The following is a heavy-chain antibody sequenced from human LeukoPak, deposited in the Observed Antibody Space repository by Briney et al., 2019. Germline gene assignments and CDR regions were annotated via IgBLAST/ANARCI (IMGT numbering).Heavy chain of an antibody. Sequence: SVKVSCKASGGTFSSYAISWVRQAPGQGLEWMGGIIPIFGTANYAQKFQGRVTITADESTSTAYMELSSLRSEDTAVYYSASRTDSGYDLALDYWGQGTLVTVSS. V-gene: IGHV1-69*01. CDR1: GGTFSSYA. CDR3: ASRTDSGYDLALDY. CDR2: IIPIFGTA. D-gene: IGHD5-12*01. J-gene: IGHJ4*02.